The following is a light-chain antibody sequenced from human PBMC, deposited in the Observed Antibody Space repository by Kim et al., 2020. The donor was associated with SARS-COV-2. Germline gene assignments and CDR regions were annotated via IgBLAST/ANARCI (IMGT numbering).Light chain of an antibody. CDR2: DNN. CDR3: GTWDNSLSDYYV. J-gene: IGLJ1*01. CDR1: SSNIGNNY. Sequence: QSVLTQPPSVSAAPGQKVTISCSGSSSNIGNNYVSWYQQLPGTAPTLLIYDNNKRPSGIPDRFSGSKSGTSATLGITGLQTGDEADYYCGTWDNSLSDYYVFGTGTKVTVL. V-gene: IGLV1-51*01.